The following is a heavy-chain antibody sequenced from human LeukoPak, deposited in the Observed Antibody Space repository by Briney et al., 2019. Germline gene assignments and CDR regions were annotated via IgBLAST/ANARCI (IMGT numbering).Heavy chain of an antibody. CDR2: ISGSGGST. J-gene: IGHJ4*02. V-gene: IGHV3-23*01. CDR3: ATTSRSSSWYYFDY. CDR1: GFTFSSYS. Sequence: GGSLRLSCAASGFTFSSYSMNWVRQAPGKGLEWVSAISGSGGSTYYVDSVKGRFTISRDNSKNTLYLQINSLRAEDTAVFYCATTSRSSSWYYFDYWGQGILVTVSS. D-gene: IGHD6-13*01.